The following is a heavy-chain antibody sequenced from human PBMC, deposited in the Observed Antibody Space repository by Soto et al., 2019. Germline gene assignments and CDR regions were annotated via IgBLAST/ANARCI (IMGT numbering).Heavy chain of an antibody. J-gene: IGHJ4*02. CDR3: ARGRTYDYVWGSDRYPAFDY. V-gene: IGHV1-69*01. D-gene: IGHD3-16*02. CDR1: GGTFSSYA. CDR2: IIPIFGTA. Sequence: QVQLVQSGAEVKKPGSSVKVSCKASGGTFSSYAISWVRQAPGQGLEWMGGIIPIFGTANYAQKFQGRVTITADESTSTAYMELSSLRSEDTAVYYCARGRTYDYVWGSDRYPAFDYWGQGTLVTVSS.